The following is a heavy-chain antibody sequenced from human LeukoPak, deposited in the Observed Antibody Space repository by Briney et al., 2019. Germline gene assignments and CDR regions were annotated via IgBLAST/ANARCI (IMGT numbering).Heavy chain of an antibody. CDR2: IYYSGST. D-gene: IGHD2-15*01. Sequence: SETLSLTCTVSGGSISSSSYYWGWIRQPPGKGLEWIGSIYYSGSTYYNPSLKSRVTISVDTSKNQFSLKLSSVTAADTAVYYCARAVVVVVAATTGDAFDIWGQGTMVTVSS. V-gene: IGHV4-39*07. CDR1: GGSISSSSYY. J-gene: IGHJ3*02. CDR3: ARAVVVVVAATTGDAFDI.